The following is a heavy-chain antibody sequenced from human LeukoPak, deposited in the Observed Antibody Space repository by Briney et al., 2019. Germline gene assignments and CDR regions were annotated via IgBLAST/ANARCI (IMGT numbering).Heavy chain of an antibody. D-gene: IGHD2-2*01. CDR1: GGTFSSYA. V-gene: IGHV1-8*03. J-gene: IGHJ6*03. CDR3: ARELIVLEPAARRYNYYMDV. Sequence: ASVKVSCKASGGTFSSYAISWVRQAPGQGLEWMGGMHPNNGDTGYAQKFQDRVTVTSNTSISTAYMELRSLTSEDTAVYYCARELIVLEPAARRYNYYMDVWGIGTTVSVSS. CDR2: MHPNNGDT.